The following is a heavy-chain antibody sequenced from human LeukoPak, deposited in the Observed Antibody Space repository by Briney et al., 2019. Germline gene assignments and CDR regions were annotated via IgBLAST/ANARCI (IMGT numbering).Heavy chain of an antibody. V-gene: IGHV3-53*01. D-gene: IGHD5-24*01. J-gene: IGHJ6*03. CDR1: GFTVSSNY. CDR2: IYSGGST. Sequence: PGGSLRLSCAASGFTVSSNYMSWVRQAPGKGLEWVSVIYSGGSTYYADSVKGRFTISRDSSKNTLYLQMNSLRAEDTAVYYCARDWRLWLQLPNYMDVWGKGTTVTVSS. CDR3: ARDWRLWLQLPNYMDV.